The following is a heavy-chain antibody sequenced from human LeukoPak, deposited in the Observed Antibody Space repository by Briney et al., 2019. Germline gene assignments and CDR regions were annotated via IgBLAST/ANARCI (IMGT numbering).Heavy chain of an antibody. J-gene: IGHJ1*01. D-gene: IGHD6-13*01. CDR3: ARGGTAAAKYFKH. CDR2: LYSGGIT. CDR1: TFTVSSNY. Sequence: GGSLRLSCAASTFTVSSNYMSWVRQAPGKGLEWVSVLYSGGITYYANSVKGRFTISSDNFMNTLYLQMNSLRVEDTAVYYCARGGTAAAKYFKHWGQGTLVTVSS. V-gene: IGHV3-66*01.